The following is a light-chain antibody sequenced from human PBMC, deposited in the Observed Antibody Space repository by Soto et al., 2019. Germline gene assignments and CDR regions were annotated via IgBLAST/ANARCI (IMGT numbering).Light chain of an antibody. J-gene: IGLJ3*02. V-gene: IGLV2-23*01. Sequence: QSVLTQPASVSGSPGQPITISCTGTSSDVGTYDLVSWYQHHPGAAPKLIIYEATRRPSGISNRFSGSKSGNTASLTISGLQAEDEADYYCCSFAGSNSWVFGGGTKLTVL. CDR2: EAT. CDR1: SSDVGTYDL. CDR3: CSFAGSNSWV.